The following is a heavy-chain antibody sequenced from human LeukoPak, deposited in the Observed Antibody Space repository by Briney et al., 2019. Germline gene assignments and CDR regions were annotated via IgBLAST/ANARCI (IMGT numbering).Heavy chain of an antibody. V-gene: IGHV3-53*01. J-gene: IGHJ4*02. Sequence: GGSLRLSYAASGFTVSSNYLSWVRQAPGKGLEWVSLIYSAGRTYYADSVRGRFTISRDNSKVTLYLQMTSLRVEDTAVYYCARDRSTSAPSYWGRGTLVTVSS. D-gene: IGHD2-2*01. CDR1: GFTVSSNY. CDR3: ARDRSTSAPSY. CDR2: IYSAGRT.